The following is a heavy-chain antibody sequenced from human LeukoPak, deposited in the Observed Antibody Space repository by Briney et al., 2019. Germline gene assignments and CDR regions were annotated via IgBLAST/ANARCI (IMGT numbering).Heavy chain of an antibody. J-gene: IGHJ6*03. CDR1: GGTFSSYA. CDR3: ARDSPPYCSGGSCQDYYYYYMDV. CDR2: IIPIFGTA. D-gene: IGHD2-15*01. Sequence: GSSVKVSCKASGGTFSSYAISWVRQAPGQGLEWMGGIIPIFGTANYAQKFQGRVTITTDESTSTAYMELSSLRSEDTAVYYCARDSPPYCSGGSCQDYYYYYMDVWGKGTTVTVSS. V-gene: IGHV1-69*05.